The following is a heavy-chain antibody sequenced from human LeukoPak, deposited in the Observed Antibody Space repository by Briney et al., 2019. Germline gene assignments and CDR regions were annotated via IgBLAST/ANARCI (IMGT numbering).Heavy chain of an antibody. Sequence: ASVKVSCKASGYTFTSYYMHWVRQAPGQGLEWMGIINPSGGSTSYAQKFQGRVTMTRDTSTSTAYMDLSRLQSDDTAVYYCAREYVNSGFDLWGQGTLVTVSS. CDR3: AREYVNSGFDL. D-gene: IGHD1-1*01. CDR2: INPSGGST. CDR1: GYTFTSYY. J-gene: IGHJ5*02. V-gene: IGHV1-46*01.